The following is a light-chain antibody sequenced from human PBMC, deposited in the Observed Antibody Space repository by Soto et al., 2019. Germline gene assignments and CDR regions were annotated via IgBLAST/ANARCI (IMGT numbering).Light chain of an antibody. J-gene: IGKJ2*01. CDR1: QGVNNY. CDR2: AAS. CDR3: QQYNNYPYT. V-gene: IGKV1-16*01. Sequence: DIQMTQSPSSLSSSVGDTVTITCRASQGVNNYLAWFQQKPGKAPKSLIYAASTLQTAVPSRFSGSRSGTAFTLTISSLQPEDFSTYYCQQYNNYPYTFGHGTNLDIK.